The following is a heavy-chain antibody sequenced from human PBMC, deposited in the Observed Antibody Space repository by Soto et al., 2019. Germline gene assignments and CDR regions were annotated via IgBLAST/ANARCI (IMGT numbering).Heavy chain of an antibody. D-gene: IGHD4-17*01. V-gene: IGHV4-59*01. J-gene: IGHJ4*02. CDR2: IYNSGST. Sequence: SVTLSLTCTVSGGSISSYYWSWIRQPPGKGLEWIGYIYNSGSTNYNPSLKSRVTISVGTSKNQFSLKLSSVTAADTAVSYCAYGASQEPFDSCGQGTLVTVSS. CDR1: GGSISSYY. CDR3: AYGASQEPFDS.